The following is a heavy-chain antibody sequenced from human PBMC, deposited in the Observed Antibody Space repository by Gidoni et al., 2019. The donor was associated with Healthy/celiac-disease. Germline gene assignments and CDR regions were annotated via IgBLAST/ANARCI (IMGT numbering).Heavy chain of an antibody. CDR1: GYTFTSYY. D-gene: IGHD3-3*01. J-gene: IGHJ6*02. CDR2: INPSGGST. Sequence: QVQLVQSGAEVKKPGASVKVSCKASGYTFTSYYMHWVRQAPGQGLEWMGIINPSGGSTSYEQKCQGRVTMTRDTSTSTVYMELSSLRSEDTAVYYCARTNLRITIFGVVIDYYYGMDVWGQGTTVTVSS. V-gene: IGHV1-46*01. CDR3: ARTNLRITIFGVVIDYYYGMDV.